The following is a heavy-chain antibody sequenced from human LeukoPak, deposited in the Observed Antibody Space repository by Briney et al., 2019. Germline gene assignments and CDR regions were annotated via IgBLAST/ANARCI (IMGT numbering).Heavy chain of an antibody. V-gene: IGHV3-48*01. CDR2: ISGYSSTI. CDR1: GFTFSTYS. CDR3: ARDQTSKIAVFDY. J-gene: IGHJ4*02. D-gene: IGHD6-19*01. Sequence: GGSLRLSCAASGFTFSTYSMNWVRQAPGKGLEWVSYISGYSSTINYADSVKGRFTISRDNAKNSLYLQMNSLRAEDTAVYYCARDQTSKIAVFDYWGQGTLVTVSS.